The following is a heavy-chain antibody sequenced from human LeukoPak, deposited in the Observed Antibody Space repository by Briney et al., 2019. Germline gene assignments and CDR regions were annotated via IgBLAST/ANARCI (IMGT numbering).Heavy chain of an antibody. J-gene: IGHJ6*02. CDR3: ARDGDYYDFWSGYGNDYYGMDV. Sequence: PSETLSLTCTVSGGSISSYYWSWIRQPPGKGLEWIGYIYYSGSTNYNPSLKSRVTVSVDTSKNQFSLKLSSVTAADTAVYYCARDGDYYDFWSGYGNDYYGMDVWGQGTTVTVSS. V-gene: IGHV4-59*12. CDR1: GGSISSYY. D-gene: IGHD3-3*01. CDR2: IYYSGST.